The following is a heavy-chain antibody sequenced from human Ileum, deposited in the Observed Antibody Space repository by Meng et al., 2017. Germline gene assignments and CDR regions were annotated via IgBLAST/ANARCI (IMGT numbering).Heavy chain of an antibody. CDR1: GGSISSYY. D-gene: IGHD2-15*01. J-gene: IGHJ4*02. CDR2: IYYSGST. CDR3: ARVRCASVSCYGDSYFDY. Sequence: QVQLQESGPGLVKPSETLSLTCTVSGGSISSYYWSWIRQPPGKGLEWIGYIYYSGSTNYNPSLKSRVTISVDTSKNQFSLEVTSVTAADTAVYYCARVRCASVSCYGDSYFDYWGQGILVTVSS. V-gene: IGHV4-59*12.